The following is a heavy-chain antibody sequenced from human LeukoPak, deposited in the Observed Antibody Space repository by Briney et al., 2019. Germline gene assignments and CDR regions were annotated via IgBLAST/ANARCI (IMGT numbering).Heavy chain of an antibody. V-gene: IGHV4-4*07. J-gene: IGHJ4*02. CDR2: IYTSGNT. Sequence: SETLSPTCTVSGGSISNYYWNWIRQPAGKGLEWIGRIYTSGNTNYNPSLQSRLTMSMDTSKNQFSLRLSSATAADTAVYYCARASDDFGDYGFDYWGQGTLVTVSS. CDR1: GGSISNYY. CDR3: ARASDDFGDYGFDY. D-gene: IGHD4-17*01.